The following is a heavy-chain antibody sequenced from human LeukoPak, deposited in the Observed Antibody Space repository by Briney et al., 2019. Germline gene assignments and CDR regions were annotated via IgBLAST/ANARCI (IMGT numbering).Heavy chain of an antibody. CDR1: GXTFSNAW. CDR2: IRSKTDGETT. V-gene: IGHV3-15*01. J-gene: IGHJ4*02. CDR3: TTDFGANSGGY. Sequence: GGSLRLSWAASGXTFSNAWVSWVRQAPGKGLEWVGRIRSKTDGETTDYAAPVKGRFTISRDDSKNTLYLQMNSLKTEDTAVYYCTTDFGANSGGYWGQGTLLTVSS. D-gene: IGHD4/OR15-4a*01.